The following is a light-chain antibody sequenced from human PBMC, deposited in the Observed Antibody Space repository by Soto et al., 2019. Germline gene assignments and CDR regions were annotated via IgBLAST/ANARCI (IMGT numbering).Light chain of an antibody. V-gene: IGKV3-11*01. Sequence: EIVLTQSPATLSLSPGERATLSCRASQSVSSYLAWYQQKPGKAPRLLIYDASNRATGIPARFSGSGSVTDFTLSISSLEPEDFAFYYCQQRSNWPPLSCGGGTKVEIK. CDR1: QSVSSY. CDR3: QQRSNWPPLS. CDR2: DAS. J-gene: IGKJ4*01.